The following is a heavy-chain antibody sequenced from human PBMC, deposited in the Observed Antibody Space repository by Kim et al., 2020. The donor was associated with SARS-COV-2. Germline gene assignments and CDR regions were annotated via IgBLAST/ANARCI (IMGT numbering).Heavy chain of an antibody. D-gene: IGHD3-22*01. CDR1: GGPISNPAFY. J-gene: IGHJ4*01. V-gene: IGHV4-39*01. Sequence: SETLSLTCTVSGGPISNPAFYWGWVRQSPGEGLEWIASIYYTGQNYYNPSLQSRVTIFVDTSKNLFSLKVNSVIAADTAVYYCARIHPSGSAYSGGDYWGHGTLVTVSS. CDR3: ARIHPSGSAYSGGDY. CDR2: IYYTGQN.